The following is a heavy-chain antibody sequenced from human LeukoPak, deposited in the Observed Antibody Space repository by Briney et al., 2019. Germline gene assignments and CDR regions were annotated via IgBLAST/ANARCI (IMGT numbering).Heavy chain of an antibody. CDR3: ARSSRGYCSSTSCLPMDV. CDR1: GGTFSSYA. CDR2: IIPIFGTA. J-gene: IGHJ6*03. D-gene: IGHD2-2*01. V-gene: IGHV1-69*05. Sequence: SVKVSCKASGGTFSSYAISWVRQAPGQGLEWMGGIIPIFGTANYAQKFQGRVTITTDESTSTAYMELSSLRSEDTAVHYCARSSRGYCSSTSCLPMDVWGKGTTVTVSS.